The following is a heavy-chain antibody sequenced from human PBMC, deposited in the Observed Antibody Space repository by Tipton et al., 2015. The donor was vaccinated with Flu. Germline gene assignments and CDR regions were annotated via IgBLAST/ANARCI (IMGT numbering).Heavy chain of an antibody. CDR3: AKKSATSWDAFDI. V-gene: IGHV3-30*02. Sequence: SLRLSCVASGFIFDSSDMHWVRQAPGKGLEWVAFIQFHGGNQHYGDSVKGRFTCSRDNSRSTLYLEMNSLRHEDTAVYFCAKKSATSWDAFDIWGQGTMVTVSS. D-gene: IGHD2-15*01. J-gene: IGHJ3*02. CDR1: GFIFDSSD. CDR2: IQFHGGNQ.